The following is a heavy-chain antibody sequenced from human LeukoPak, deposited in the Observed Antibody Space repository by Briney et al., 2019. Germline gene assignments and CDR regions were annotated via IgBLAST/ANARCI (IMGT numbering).Heavy chain of an antibody. D-gene: IGHD1-26*01. J-gene: IGHJ4*02. V-gene: IGHV1-69*13. Sequence: SVKVSCKASGGTFSSYAISWVRQAPGQGLEWMGGIIPIFGTANYAQKFQGRVTITADESTSTAYMELSSLRSEDTAVYYCANRRAYSGSYNYWGQGTLVTVSS. CDR2: IIPIFGTA. CDR1: GGTFSSYA. CDR3: ANRRAYSGSYNY.